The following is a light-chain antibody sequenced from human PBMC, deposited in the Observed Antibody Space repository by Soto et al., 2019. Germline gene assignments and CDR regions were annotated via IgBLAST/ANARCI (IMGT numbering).Light chain of an antibody. V-gene: IGKV3D-15*01. Sequence: EIVMTQSPATLSVSPGERASLSCMASQSVSGNLAWYQQKPGQAPRLLMYGASTRATGISARFSGSGSGTEFTLTISSLQSEDFAVYYCQQYNNWPPTFGQGTKVEIK. CDR3: QQYNNWPPT. CDR2: GAS. CDR1: QSVSGN. J-gene: IGKJ1*01.